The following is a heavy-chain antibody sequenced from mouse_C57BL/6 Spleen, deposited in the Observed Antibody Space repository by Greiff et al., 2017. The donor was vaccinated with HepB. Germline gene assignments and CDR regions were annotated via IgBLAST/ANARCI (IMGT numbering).Heavy chain of an antibody. CDR3: AKVPLYDGYHGFAY. D-gene: IGHD2-3*01. V-gene: IGHV2-4*01. CDR2: IWSGGST. Sequence: QVQLKQSGPGLVQPSQSLSITCTVSGFSLTSYGVHWVRQPPGKGLEWLGVIWSGGSTDYNAAFISRLSISKDNSKSQVFFKMNSLQADDTAIYYCAKVPLYDGYHGFAYWGQGTLVTVSA. J-gene: IGHJ3*01. CDR1: GFSLTSYG.